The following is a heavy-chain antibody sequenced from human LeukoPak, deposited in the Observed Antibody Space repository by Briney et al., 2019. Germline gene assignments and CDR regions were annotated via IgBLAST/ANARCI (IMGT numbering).Heavy chain of an antibody. Sequence: PGGSLRLSCTVSGFTVSSNSMSWVRQAPGKGLEWVSGINWNGGSTGYADSVKGRFTISRDNAKNSLYLQMNSLRAEDTALYYCARDSYGDYSAFDYWGQGTLVTVSS. J-gene: IGHJ4*02. CDR3: ARDSYGDYSAFDY. V-gene: IGHV3-20*04. D-gene: IGHD4-17*01. CDR1: GFTVSSNS. CDR2: INWNGGST.